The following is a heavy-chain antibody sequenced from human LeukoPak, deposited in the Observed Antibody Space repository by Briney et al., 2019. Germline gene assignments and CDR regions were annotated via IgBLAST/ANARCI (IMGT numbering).Heavy chain of an antibody. J-gene: IGHJ5*02. CDR3: ARDGIDP. D-gene: IGHD1-26*01. Sequence: SETLSLTCTVSGGSISSSSYYWGWIRQPPGKGLEWIGSIYHSGSTYYNPSLKNRVTIAVETSKNQFSLKLSSVTAADKAVYYCARDGIDPWGQGTLVTVSS. CDR2: IYHSGST. V-gene: IGHV4-39*07. CDR1: GGSISSSSYY.